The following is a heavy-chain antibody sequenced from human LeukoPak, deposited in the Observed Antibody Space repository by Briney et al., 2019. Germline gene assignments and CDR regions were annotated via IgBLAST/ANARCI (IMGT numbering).Heavy chain of an antibody. Sequence: PSETLSLTCAVYGGSFSGYYWSWIRQPPGKGLEWIGEINHSGSTSYNPSLKSRVTISVDTSKNQFSLKLSSVTAADTAVYYCARGQQWLVRYFDYWGQGTLVTVSS. D-gene: IGHD6-19*01. CDR2: INHSGST. J-gene: IGHJ4*02. CDR3: ARGQQWLVRYFDY. CDR1: GGSFSGYY. V-gene: IGHV4-34*01.